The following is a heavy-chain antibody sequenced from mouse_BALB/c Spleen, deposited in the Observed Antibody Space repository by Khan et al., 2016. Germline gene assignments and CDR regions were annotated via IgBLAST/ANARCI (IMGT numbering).Heavy chain of an antibody. Sequence: EVQLVESGGGLVQPGGSLKLSCAASGFDFSRYWMNWVRQAPGIGIEWIGEINPDSSTINYTPSLKDKFIISRDNAKNTLYLQMRRVRSEDTALYYCARLDYYGCVDYWGQGTTLTVSS. CDR1: GFDFSRYW. D-gene: IGHD1-1*01. CDR3: ARLDYYGCVDY. CDR2: INPDSSTI. J-gene: IGHJ2*01. V-gene: IGHV4-1*02.